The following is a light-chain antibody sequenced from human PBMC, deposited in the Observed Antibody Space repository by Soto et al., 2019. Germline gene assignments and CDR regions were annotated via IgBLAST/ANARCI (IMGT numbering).Light chain of an antibody. Sequence: DIQMTQSPSSLSASVGDRVTITCRASQSISSYLNWYQQKPGKAPKLLIYAASSLQSGDTSRFSGSGSGTDFTLTISSLQPEDCANYYCQQSYSTPLTFGGGTKVEIK. CDR2: AAS. J-gene: IGKJ4*01. V-gene: IGKV1-39*01. CDR1: QSISSY. CDR3: QQSYSTPLT.